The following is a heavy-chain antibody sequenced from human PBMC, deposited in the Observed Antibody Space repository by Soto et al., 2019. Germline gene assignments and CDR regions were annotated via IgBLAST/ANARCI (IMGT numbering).Heavy chain of an antibody. CDR1: GYSFTSYW. CDR3: ARLPATLLYYYDSSGYYPYFDY. Sequence: GESLKISCKGSGYSFTSYWIGWVRQMPGKGLEWMGIIYPGDSDTRYSPSFQGQVTISADKSISTAYLQWSSLKASDTAMYYCARLPATLLYYYDSSGYYPYFDYWGQGTLVTVSS. J-gene: IGHJ4*02. D-gene: IGHD3-22*01. CDR2: IYPGDSDT. V-gene: IGHV5-51*01.